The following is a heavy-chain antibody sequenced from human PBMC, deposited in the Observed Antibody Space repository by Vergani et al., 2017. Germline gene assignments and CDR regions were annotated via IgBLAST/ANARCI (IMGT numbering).Heavy chain of an antibody. J-gene: IGHJ5*02. CDR2: ISWNSGSI. CDR1: GFTFDDYA. D-gene: IGHD3-10*01. CDR3: ARDFTGITMVRGVHP. V-gene: IGHV3-9*01. Sequence: EVQLVESGGGLVQPGRSLRLSCAASGFTFDDYAMHWVRQAPGKGLEWVSGISWNSGSIGYADSVKGRFTISRDNAKNSLYLQMNSLRAEDTAVYYCARDFTGITMVRGVHPWGQGTLVTVSS.